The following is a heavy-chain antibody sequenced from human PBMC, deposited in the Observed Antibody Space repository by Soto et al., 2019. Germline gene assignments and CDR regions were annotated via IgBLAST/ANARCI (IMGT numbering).Heavy chain of an antibody. D-gene: IGHD3-10*01. CDR1: GGSIISYY. V-gene: IGHV4-59*01. CDR2: IYYSGST. CDR3: TTQGFGGLHGLVDV. Sequence: SETLSLTCTVSGGSIISYYWSWIRQPPGKGLEWIGYIYYSGSTNYNPSLKSRVTISVDTSKNQFSLKLTSVTAADTAVYYCTTQGFGGLHGLVDVWGQGTTVTVSS. J-gene: IGHJ6*02.